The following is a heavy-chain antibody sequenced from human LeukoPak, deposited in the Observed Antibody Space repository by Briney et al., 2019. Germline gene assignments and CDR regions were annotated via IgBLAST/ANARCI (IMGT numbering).Heavy chain of an antibody. CDR2: IWYDGSNK. CDR3: ARDQGYYDSSGYYYAGDYYYGMDV. CDR1: GFTFSSYG. V-gene: IGHV3-33*01. D-gene: IGHD3-22*01. J-gene: IGHJ6*02. Sequence: PGRSLRLSYAASGFTFSSYGMHWVRQAPGKGLEWVAVIWYDGSNKYYADSVKGRSTISRDNSKNTLYLQMNSLRAEDTAVYYCARDQGYYDSSGYYYAGDYYYGMDVWGQGTTVTVSS.